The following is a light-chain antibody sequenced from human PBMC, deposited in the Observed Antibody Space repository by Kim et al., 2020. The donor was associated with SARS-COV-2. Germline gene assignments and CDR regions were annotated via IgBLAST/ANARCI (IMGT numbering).Light chain of an antibody. J-gene: IGLJ2*01. V-gene: IGLV4-69*01. CDR2: VNTDGSH. CDR1: SGHSNYA. Sequence: QLVLTQSPSASASLGASVKLTCTLSSGHSNYAIAWHQQQPEKGPRFLMKVNTDGSHTKGDGIPDRFSGSSSGAERYLTISSLQSEDEPDYYCHAWGTGIVVFGGGTQLPVL. CDR3: HAWGTGIVV.